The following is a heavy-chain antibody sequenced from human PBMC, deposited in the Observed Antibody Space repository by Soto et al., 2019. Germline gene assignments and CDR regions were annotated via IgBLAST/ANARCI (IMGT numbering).Heavy chain of an antibody. CDR3: ARDVRPAHTNWFDP. CDR2: VYHSGST. CDR1: GDSISSTFW. V-gene: IGHV4-4*02. J-gene: IGHJ5*02. Sequence: SETLSLTCAVSGDSISSTFWWTWVRQPPGKGLEWIGEVYHSGSTRYNPSLKSRVTISVDTSKNQFSLKLSSVTAADTAVYYCARDVRPAHTNWFDPWGQGTLVTVSS. D-gene: IGHD2-8*01.